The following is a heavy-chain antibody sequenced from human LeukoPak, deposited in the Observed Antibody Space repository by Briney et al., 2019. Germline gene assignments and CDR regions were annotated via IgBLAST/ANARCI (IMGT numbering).Heavy chain of an antibody. Sequence: GGSLRLSCAASGFTFSGYWLTWVRQAPGKGLEWVANIKQDGSEKNYVDSVNGRFTISRDNAKNSLYLQMNSLRAEDTAVYYCARGLLAAAGIDYWGQGALVTVSS. J-gene: IGHJ4*02. CDR1: GFTFSGYW. CDR2: IKQDGSEK. CDR3: ARGLLAAAGIDY. V-gene: IGHV3-7*04. D-gene: IGHD6-13*01.